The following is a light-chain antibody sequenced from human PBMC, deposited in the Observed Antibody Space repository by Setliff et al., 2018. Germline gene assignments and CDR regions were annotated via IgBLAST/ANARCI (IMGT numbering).Light chain of an antibody. Sequence: QSALTQPAAVSGSPGQSIAISCAGTSSDVGGYNYVSWYQQHPGKAPKLIIYEVSNRPSGVSSRFSGSKSGNTASLTISGLQTEDEADYYCTAYTSGTTYVFGTGTKGTVL. CDR1: SSDVGGYNY. CDR2: EVS. V-gene: IGLV2-14*03. CDR3: TAYTSGTTYV. J-gene: IGLJ1*01.